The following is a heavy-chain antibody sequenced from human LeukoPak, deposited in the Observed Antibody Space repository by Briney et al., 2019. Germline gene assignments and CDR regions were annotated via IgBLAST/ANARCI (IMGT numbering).Heavy chain of an antibody. Sequence: GASVKVSCKASGGAFSSYAISWVRQAPGQGLEWMGRINVILDTANYAQKFQGRVTITVDISTSTSYMELSSLRSEDTAVYYCARDQGIGDASDIWGQGTMVTVSS. CDR1: GGAFSSYA. V-gene: IGHV1-69*04. CDR2: INVILDTA. J-gene: IGHJ3*02. CDR3: ARDQGIGDASDI.